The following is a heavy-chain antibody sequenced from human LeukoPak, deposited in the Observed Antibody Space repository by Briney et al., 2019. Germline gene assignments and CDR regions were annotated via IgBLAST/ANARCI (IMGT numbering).Heavy chain of an antibody. D-gene: IGHD4-17*01. CDR2: IKTKSGGT. Sequence: ASVKVSFKAAGYTFTGCYMYWVRQAPGQGLEWMGWIKTKSGGTSYAQKFQGRVTMTRDTSISTAYMELSRLTSDDTAVYYCARTGSTVTMLYPFDLWGQGTLVTVSS. CDR3: ARTGSTVTMLYPFDL. CDR1: GYTFTGCY. V-gene: IGHV1-2*02. J-gene: IGHJ4*02.